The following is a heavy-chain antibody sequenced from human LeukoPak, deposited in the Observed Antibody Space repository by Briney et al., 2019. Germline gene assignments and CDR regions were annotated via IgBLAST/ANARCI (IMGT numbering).Heavy chain of an antibody. J-gene: IGHJ4*02. CDR2: ISSSGST. CDR3: ARVGRGDHTWGSYYCDH. Sequence: SETLSLTCTVSGDSFSSYHWSWLRQPPGKGLEWIGYISSSGSTSYNPSLETRLAISVDTSKNQFSLKLSSVTAADTAVYYCARVGRGDHTWGSYYCDHWGQGTLVSVSS. D-gene: IGHD3-16*01. CDR1: GDSFSSYH. V-gene: IGHV4-59*01.